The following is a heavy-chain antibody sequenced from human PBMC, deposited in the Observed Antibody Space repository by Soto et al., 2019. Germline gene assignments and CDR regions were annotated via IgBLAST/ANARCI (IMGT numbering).Heavy chain of an antibody. D-gene: IGHD2-2*02. Sequence: GGSLRRSCEPSGFTVSSYSMNWVRQAPAKGLEWVSSISSSSSYIYYADSVKGRFTISRDNAKNSLYLQMNSLRAEDTAVYYCAYIPDPWGQGTLVTVSS. CDR1: GFTVSSYS. V-gene: IGHV3-21*03. CDR2: ISSSSSYI. J-gene: IGHJ5*02. CDR3: AYIPDP.